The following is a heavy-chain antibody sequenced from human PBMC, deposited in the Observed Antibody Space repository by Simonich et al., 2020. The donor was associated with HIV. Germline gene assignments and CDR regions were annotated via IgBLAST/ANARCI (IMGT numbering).Heavy chain of an antibody. J-gene: IGHJ5*02. CDR2: IKQDGSEK. V-gene: IGHV3-7*01. D-gene: IGHD7-27*01. CDR3: ARVTGEYNWFDP. Sequence: EVQLVESGGGLVQPGGSLRLSCAASGFTFSSYWVGWVRQAPGKGVGWGANIKQDGSEKYYVDSVKGRFTIARDNAKNSLYLQMNSLRAEDTAVYYCARVTGEYNWFDPWGQGTLVTVSS. CDR1: GFTFSSYW.